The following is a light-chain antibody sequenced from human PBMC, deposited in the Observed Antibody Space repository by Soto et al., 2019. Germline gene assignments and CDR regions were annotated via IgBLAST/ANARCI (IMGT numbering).Light chain of an antibody. CDR2: EAS. CDR3: QHYDNLPRYT. CDR1: QDISNS. Sequence: DIQMTKSPSSLSKTVGERVTITCQQSQDISNSLNWYQQKPGEAPNLLIYEASKLQTGVPSRFSGGGSGTHFTFTISNLQPEDIATYYCQHYDNLPRYTFGLGTRLEIK. J-gene: IGKJ5*01. V-gene: IGKV1-33*01.